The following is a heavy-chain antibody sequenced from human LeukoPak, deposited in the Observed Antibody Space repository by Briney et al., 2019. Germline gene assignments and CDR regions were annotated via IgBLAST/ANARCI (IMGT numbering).Heavy chain of an antibody. Sequence: RGGSLRLSCAAAGFSFSSYGMHWVRQAPGKGLEWVAVISYDGSNKYYADSVKGRFTISRDNSKNTLYLQMNSLRAEDTAVYYCAKELGGDIVVVPAAYDYWGQGTLVTVSS. D-gene: IGHD2-2*01. CDR2: ISYDGSNK. V-gene: IGHV3-30*18. CDR3: AKELGGDIVVVPAAYDY. CDR1: GFSFSSYG. J-gene: IGHJ4*02.